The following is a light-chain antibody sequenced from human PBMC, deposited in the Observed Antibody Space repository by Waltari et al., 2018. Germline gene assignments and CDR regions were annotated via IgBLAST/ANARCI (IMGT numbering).Light chain of an antibody. CDR2: EDN. CDR1: RSDVGRYDL. CDR3: CPYADSWTWV. V-gene: IGLV2-23*01. Sequence: QSALTQPASVSGSPGQSITISCTGSRSDVGRYDLVSWYQQHPEKAPQVIIFEDNKRPSGVSDRFSGSKSGNTASLTISGLRAEDEADYYCCPYADSWTWVFGGGTKLTVL. J-gene: IGLJ3*02.